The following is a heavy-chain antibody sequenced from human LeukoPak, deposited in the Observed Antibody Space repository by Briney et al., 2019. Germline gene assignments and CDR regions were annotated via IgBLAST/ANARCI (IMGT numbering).Heavy chain of an antibody. CDR1: GFTFSSYT. CDR2: ISSGSDYI. D-gene: IGHD3-3*01. CDR3: ARDESLGDFWSGYFDAFDI. J-gene: IGHJ3*02. Sequence: GGSLRLSCAASGFTFSSYTMNWVRQAPGKGLEWVSSISSGSDYIYYADSVRGRFTISRDNTENSLFLEINSLRAEDTAVYYCARDESLGDFWSGYFDAFDIWGQGTMVTVSS. V-gene: IGHV3-21*01.